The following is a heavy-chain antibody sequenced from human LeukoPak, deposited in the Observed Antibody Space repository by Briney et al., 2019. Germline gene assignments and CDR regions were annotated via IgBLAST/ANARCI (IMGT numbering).Heavy chain of an antibody. Sequence: GGSLRLSCGASGFTFSSSAMCWVRQAPGKGLEWVSGISRTGGDTYYADSVKGRFTISRDTSKNTLFLQMNSLRAEDTAVYYCAKDVRPNDYWGQGTLVTVSS. CDR3: AKDVRPNDY. D-gene: IGHD6-6*01. J-gene: IGHJ4*02. CDR1: GFTFSSSA. V-gene: IGHV3-23*01. CDR2: ISRTGGDT.